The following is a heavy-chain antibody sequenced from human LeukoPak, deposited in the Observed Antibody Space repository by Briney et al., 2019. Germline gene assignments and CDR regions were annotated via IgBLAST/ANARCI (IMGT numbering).Heavy chain of an antibody. J-gene: IGHJ4*02. D-gene: IGHD6-19*01. V-gene: IGHV3-30*18. CDR1: GFTFSSYG. CDR3: AKGSGWYYFDY. Sequence: GRSLRLSCAASGFTFSSYGMHWVRRAPGKGLEWVAVISYDGSNKYYADSVKGRFTISRDNSKNTLYLQMNSLRAEDTAVYYCAKGSGWYYFDYWGQGTLVTVSS. CDR2: ISYDGSNK.